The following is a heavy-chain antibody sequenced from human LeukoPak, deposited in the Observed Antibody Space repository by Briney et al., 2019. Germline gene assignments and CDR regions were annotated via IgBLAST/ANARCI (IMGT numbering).Heavy chain of an antibody. CDR1: GFTFSSYA. V-gene: IGHV3-48*03. CDR2: ISSSGSTI. CDR3: AELGITMIGGV. Sequence: GGSLRLSCAASGFTFSSYAMSWVRQAPGEGLEWVSYISSSGSTIYYADSVKGRFTISRDNAKNSLYLQMNSLRAEDTAVYYCAELGITMIGGVWGKGTTVTISS. J-gene: IGHJ6*04. D-gene: IGHD3-10*02.